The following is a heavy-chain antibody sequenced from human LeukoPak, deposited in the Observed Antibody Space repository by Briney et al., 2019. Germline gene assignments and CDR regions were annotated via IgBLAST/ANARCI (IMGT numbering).Heavy chain of an antibody. Sequence: KPSETLSLTCVVSGGSVSGYYWGWIRQPPGRGLEWIGYVYYSGSTNYNPSFKSRITISVDTSRNQFSLQLSSVTAADTAVYYCARGRYSSSWNRNYYYYYYGMDVWGQGTTVTVSS. CDR3: ARGRYSSSWNRNYYYYYYGMDV. D-gene: IGHD6-13*01. CDR2: VYYSGST. V-gene: IGHV4-59*02. CDR1: GGSVSGYY. J-gene: IGHJ6*02.